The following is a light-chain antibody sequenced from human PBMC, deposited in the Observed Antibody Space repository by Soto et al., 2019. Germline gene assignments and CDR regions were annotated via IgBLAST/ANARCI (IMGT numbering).Light chain of an antibody. J-gene: IGKJ1*01. Sequence: DFQMTQSPSTLSASVGDRVTITCRASQTSSRWLAWYQQKPGKAPKVLIYDASSLESGVPSRFSGSGSGTEFTLTISSLQPDDFATYYCQQYNSYSWTFGRGTKVE. CDR1: QTSSRW. V-gene: IGKV1-5*01. CDR2: DAS. CDR3: QQYNSYSWT.